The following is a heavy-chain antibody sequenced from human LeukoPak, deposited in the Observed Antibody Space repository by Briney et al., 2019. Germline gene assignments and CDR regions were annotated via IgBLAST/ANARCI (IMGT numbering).Heavy chain of an antibody. V-gene: IGHV3-21*01. CDR1: GFTLSSYT. D-gene: IGHD6-13*01. J-gene: IGHJ4*02. Sequence: GGSLRLSCAASGFTLSSYTMNWVRQPPGKGLELVSSISASGNYIYYADSVKGRFTISRDNAKNSLYLQLNSLRAEDTAVYYCARSPPAAGPSDYWGQGTLVTVSS. CDR2: ISASGNYI. CDR3: ARSPPAAGPSDY.